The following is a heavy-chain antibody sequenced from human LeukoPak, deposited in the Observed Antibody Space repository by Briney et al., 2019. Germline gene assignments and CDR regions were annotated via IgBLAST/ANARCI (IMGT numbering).Heavy chain of an antibody. J-gene: IGHJ6*03. D-gene: IGHD1-1*01. CDR3: ARGRVSSSTWYSTYYYYFYMDV. V-gene: IGHV4-59*01. CDR2: IYYSGST. CDR1: GGSISSYY. Sequence: SETLSLTCTVSGGSISSYYWNWIRQPPGKGLEWIGYIYYSGSTNYNPSLKSRVTISVDTSKKQFSLKLSSVTAADTAVYYCARGRVSSSTWYSTYYYYFYMDVWGKGTTVTVSS.